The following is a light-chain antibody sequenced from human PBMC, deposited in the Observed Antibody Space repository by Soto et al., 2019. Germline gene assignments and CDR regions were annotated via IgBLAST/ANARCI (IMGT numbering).Light chain of an antibody. CDR2: DVS. J-gene: IGLJ1*01. Sequence: QSALTQPASVSGSPGQSITISCTGTSSDVVGYNYVSWYQQRPGKAPKFMIYDVSNRPSGVSNRFSGSKSGNTASLTISGLQAEDEADFYCCSYTTSNTRQIVFGTGTKVTVL. V-gene: IGLV2-14*01. CDR3: CSYTTSNTRQIV. CDR1: SSDVVGYNY.